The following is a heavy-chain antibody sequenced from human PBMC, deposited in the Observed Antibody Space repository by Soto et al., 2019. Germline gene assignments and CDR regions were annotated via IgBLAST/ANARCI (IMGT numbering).Heavy chain of an antibody. Sequence: EVQLVEYGGGLVQPGGSLRLYCAASGFTFSSYSMNWVSQAPGKGLEWGSYISSSSSTIYYADSVKGRFTISRDNAKNSLYLQMNSLRAEDTAVYYCARECSSGWNGLNWFDPWGKGTLVTVSS. J-gene: IGHJ5*02. V-gene: IGHV3-48*01. D-gene: IGHD6-19*01. CDR2: ISSSSSTI. CDR1: GFTFSSYS. CDR3: ARECSSGWNGLNWFDP.